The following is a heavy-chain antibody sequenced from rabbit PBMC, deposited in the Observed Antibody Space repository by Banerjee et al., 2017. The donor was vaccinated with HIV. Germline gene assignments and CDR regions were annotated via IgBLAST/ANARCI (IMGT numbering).Heavy chain of an antibody. CDR3: ARDLAGVIGWNFGL. CDR2: INTSSGNT. D-gene: IGHD4-1*01. Sequence: QQQLEESGGDLVKPEGSLTLTCTASGSTLSRYYICWVRQAPGKGLEWIGCINTSSGNTVYASWAKGRFTISKTSSTTVTLQMTSLTAADTATYFCARDLAGVIGWNFGLWGPGTLVTVS. V-gene: IGHV1S45*01. J-gene: IGHJ4*01. CDR1: GSTLSRYY.